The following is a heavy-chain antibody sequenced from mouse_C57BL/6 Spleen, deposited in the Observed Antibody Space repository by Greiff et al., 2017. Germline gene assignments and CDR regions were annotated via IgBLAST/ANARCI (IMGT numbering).Heavy chain of an antibody. V-gene: IGHV6-3*01. CDR1: GFTFSNYW. D-gene: IGHD3-3*01. CDR2: IRLKSDNYAT. Sequence: EVQLQQSGGGLVQPGGSMKLSCVASGFTFSNYWMHWVRQSPEQGLEWVAQIRLKSDNYATHYAESVKGRFTISRDDSKSSVYLQMSNLRAEDTGIYYCAGGTFAYWGQGTLVTVSA. J-gene: IGHJ3*01. CDR3: AGGTFAY.